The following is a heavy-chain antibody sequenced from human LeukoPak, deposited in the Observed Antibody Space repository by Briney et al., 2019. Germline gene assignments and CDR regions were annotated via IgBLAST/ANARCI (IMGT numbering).Heavy chain of an antibody. J-gene: IGHJ4*02. CDR2: IKQDGSEK. CDR3: ARDLGKWEPQDY. D-gene: IGHD1-26*01. CDR1: GFTFSSYW. V-gene: IGHV3-7*01. Sequence: GGSLRLSCVASGFTFSSYWMSRVRQAPGKGLEWVANIKQDGSEKYYVDSVKGRFTVSRDNAKNSLYVQMNSLRAEDTAVYYCARDLGKWEPQDYWGQGTPVTVSS.